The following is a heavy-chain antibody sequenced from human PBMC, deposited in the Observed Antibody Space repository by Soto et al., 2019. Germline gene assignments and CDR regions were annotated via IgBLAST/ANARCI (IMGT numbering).Heavy chain of an antibody. D-gene: IGHD6-13*01. Sequence: GGSLRLSCAASGFTFSSYGMHGVRQAPGKGLVWVSRINSDGSSTCYADSVKGRFTISRDNAKNTLYLQMNSLRAEDTAVYYCARDKAAAAFGMDVWGQGTTVTVSS. CDR3: ARDKAAAAFGMDV. CDR2: INSDGSST. V-gene: IGHV3-74*01. J-gene: IGHJ6*02. CDR1: GFTFSSYG.